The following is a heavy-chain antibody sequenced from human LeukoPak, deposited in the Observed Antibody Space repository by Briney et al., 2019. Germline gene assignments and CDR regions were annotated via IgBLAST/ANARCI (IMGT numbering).Heavy chain of an antibody. V-gene: IGHV1-8*01. Sequence: ASVKVSCKASGYTFASYGINWVRQATGQGLEWMGWMNPNSGNTGYAQKFQGRVTMTRNTSISTAYMELSSLRSEDTAVYYCARGRMVRGVFPQFDYWGQGTLVTVSS. D-gene: IGHD3-10*01. CDR3: ARGRMVRGVFPQFDY. CDR2: MNPNSGNT. CDR1: GYTFASYG. J-gene: IGHJ4*02.